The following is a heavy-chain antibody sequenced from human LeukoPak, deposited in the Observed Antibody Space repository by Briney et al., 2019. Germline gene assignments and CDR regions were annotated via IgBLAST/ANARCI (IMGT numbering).Heavy chain of an antibody. CDR2: IYYSGST. D-gene: IGHD1-14*01. CDR1: GGSISSYY. CDR3: ARAERGLNWFDP. Sequence: SETLSLTCTVSGGSISSYYWSWIRQPPGKGPEWIGYIYYSGSTNYNPSLKSRVTISVDTSKDQFPLKLSSVTAADTAVYYCARAERGLNWFDPWGQGTLVTVSS. J-gene: IGHJ5*02. V-gene: IGHV4-59*01.